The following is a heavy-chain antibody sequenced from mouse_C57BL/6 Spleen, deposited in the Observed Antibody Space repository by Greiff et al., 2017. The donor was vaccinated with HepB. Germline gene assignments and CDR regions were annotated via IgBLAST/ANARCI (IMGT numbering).Heavy chain of an antibody. CDR2: INPNNGGT. CDR3: AREDGSSPFAY. CDR1: GYTFTDYY. J-gene: IGHJ2*01. V-gene: IGHV1-26*01. D-gene: IGHD1-1*01. Sequence: EVQLQQSGPELVKPGASVKISCKASGYTFTDYYMNWVKQSHGKSLEWIGDINPNNGGTSYNQKFKGKATLTVDKSSSTAYMELRSLTSEDSAVYYCAREDGSSPFAYWGQGTTLTVSS.